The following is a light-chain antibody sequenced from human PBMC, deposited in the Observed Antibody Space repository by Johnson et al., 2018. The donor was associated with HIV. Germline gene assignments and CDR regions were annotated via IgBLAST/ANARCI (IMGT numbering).Light chain of an antibody. CDR3: GTWNSGGGV. Sequence: QSVLTQPPSVSAAPGQKVTISCSGSTSNIGDNYVSWYRQLPGTAPKLLISANDKRPSGIPARFSGSKSGTSATLGLTALQPGAEADYYCGTWNSGGGVFGTGTKVTVL. V-gene: IGLV1-51*01. CDR1: TSNIGDNY. CDR2: AND. J-gene: IGLJ1*01.